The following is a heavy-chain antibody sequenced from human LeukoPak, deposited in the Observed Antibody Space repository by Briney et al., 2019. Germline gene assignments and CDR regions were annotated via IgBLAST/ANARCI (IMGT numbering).Heavy chain of an antibody. V-gene: IGHV3-30*02. CDR1: GFTFNNCG. CDR2: IRYDGSNK. CDR3: AKDKGFPNYFDY. Sequence: GGSLRLSCAASGFTFNNCGMHWVRQAPGKGLEWVAFIRYDGSNKNYADSVKGRFTISRDNSKNTLYLEMNSLRTEDTAVFYCAKDKGFPNYFDYWGQGTLVTVSS. J-gene: IGHJ4*02.